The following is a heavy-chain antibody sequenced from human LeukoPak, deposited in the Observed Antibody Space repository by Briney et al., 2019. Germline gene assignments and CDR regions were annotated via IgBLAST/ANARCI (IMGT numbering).Heavy chain of an antibody. Sequence: SETLSLTCTVSGGSISSYYWSWIRQPPGKGLEWIGYIYYSGSTNYNPSLKSRVTISVDTSKNQFSLKLSSVTAADTAVYYCARGGLPAALSNWFDPWGQGTLVTVSS. CDR1: GGSISSYY. J-gene: IGHJ5*02. CDR3: ARGGLPAALSNWFDP. V-gene: IGHV4-59*01. CDR2: IYYSGST. D-gene: IGHD2-2*01.